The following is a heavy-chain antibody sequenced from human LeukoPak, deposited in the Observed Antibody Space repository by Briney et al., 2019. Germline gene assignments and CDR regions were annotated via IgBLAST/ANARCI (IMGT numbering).Heavy chain of an antibody. D-gene: IGHD4-23*01. CDR2: ISTTGGST. Sequence: PGGSLRLSCAASGFTFSIYGMNWVRQAPGKGLEWVSAISTTGGSTYYADSVKGRFTISRDNSKNTLSLQMDSLRVEDTAVYYCAKDWTTVVTPKGYYFDSWGQGTLVTVSS. CDR3: AKDWTTVVTPKGYYFDS. J-gene: IGHJ4*02. CDR1: GFTFSIYG. V-gene: IGHV3-23*01.